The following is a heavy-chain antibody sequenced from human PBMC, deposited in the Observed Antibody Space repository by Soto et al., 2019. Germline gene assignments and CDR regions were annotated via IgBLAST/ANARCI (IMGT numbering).Heavy chain of an antibody. V-gene: IGHV4-59*01. D-gene: IGHD3-9*01. Sequence: SETLSLTCTVSGGSISSYYWSWIRQPPGKGLEWIGYIYYSGSTNYNPSLKSRVTISVDTSKNQFSLKLSSVTAADTAVYYCARDRTNNDILTGYFDYWGQGTLVTVSS. CDR2: IYYSGST. J-gene: IGHJ4*02. CDR3: ARDRTNNDILTGYFDY. CDR1: GGSISSYY.